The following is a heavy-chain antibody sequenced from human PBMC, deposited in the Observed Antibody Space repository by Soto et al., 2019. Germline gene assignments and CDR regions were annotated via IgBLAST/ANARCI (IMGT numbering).Heavy chain of an antibody. Sequence: QVQLVQSGAEVKKPGSSVKVSCKASGGTFSSYAISWVRQAPGQGLEWMGGIIPLFGTANYAQKFQGRVTITADEAPSHAHMELGSLRAEDTAVYYCARDLYYYDSSGYFDYWGQGTLVTVSS. CDR3: ARDLYYYDSSGYFDY. V-gene: IGHV1-69*01. D-gene: IGHD3-22*01. CDR1: GGTFSSYA. CDR2: IIPLFGTA. J-gene: IGHJ4*02.